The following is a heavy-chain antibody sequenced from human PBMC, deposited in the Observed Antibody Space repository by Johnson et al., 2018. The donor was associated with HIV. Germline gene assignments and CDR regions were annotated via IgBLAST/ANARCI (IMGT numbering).Heavy chain of an antibody. CDR3: TTATPVGRGAFDI. J-gene: IGHJ3*02. Sequence: VQLVESGGGLVQPGGSLRLSCAASGFTFSSNWMSWVRQAPGKGLEWVANIKQDGSEKYYVDSVKGRFTISRDNAKNSLYLQMNSLKTEDTAVYYCTTATPVGRGAFDIWGQGTMVTVSS. CDR2: IKQDGSEK. V-gene: IGHV3-7*03. D-gene: IGHD1-26*01. CDR1: GFTFSSNW.